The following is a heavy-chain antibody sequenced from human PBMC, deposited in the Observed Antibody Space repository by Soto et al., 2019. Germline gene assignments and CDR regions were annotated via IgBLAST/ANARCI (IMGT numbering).Heavy chain of an antibody. J-gene: IGHJ4*02. CDR2: IHSDGRST. Sequence: EVQLVESGGGLVQPGGSLRLSCADSGFTFSSNWMHWFRQAPGKGLVWVSRIHSDGRSTSYADSVKGRFTLSRDNAKNTLYMQLNSLRAEDTAVYYCARGPSGWYGFDYWGQGTLVTVSS. D-gene: IGHD6-19*01. CDR3: ARGPSGWYGFDY. CDR1: GFTFSSNW. V-gene: IGHV3-74*01.